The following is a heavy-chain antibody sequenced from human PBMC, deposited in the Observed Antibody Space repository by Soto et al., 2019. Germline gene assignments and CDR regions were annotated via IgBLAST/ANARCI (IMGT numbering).Heavy chain of an antibody. CDR1: GFTFSSYA. Sequence: AGGSLRLSCAASGFTFSSYAMHWVRQAPGKGLEWVAVISYDGSNKYYADSVKGRFTISRDNSKNTLYLQMNSLRAEDTAVYYCARDSLPRGYSYGYRGWFDPWGQGTLVTVSS. J-gene: IGHJ5*02. D-gene: IGHD5-18*01. V-gene: IGHV3-30-3*01. CDR3: ARDSLPRGYSYGYRGWFDP. CDR2: ISYDGSNK.